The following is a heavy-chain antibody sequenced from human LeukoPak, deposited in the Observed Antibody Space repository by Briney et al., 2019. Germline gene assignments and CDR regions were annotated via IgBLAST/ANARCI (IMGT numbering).Heavy chain of an antibody. J-gene: IGHJ4*02. CDR1: AYTFTGYY. Sequence: ASVKVSCKASAYTFTGYYMHWVRQAPGQGLEWMGWINPNSGGTNYAQKFQGRVTMTRDTSISTAYMELSSLRSEDTAVYYCARDDSSSWSPDYWGQGTLVTVSS. V-gene: IGHV1-2*02. CDR3: ARDDSSSWSPDY. CDR2: INPNSGGT. D-gene: IGHD6-13*01.